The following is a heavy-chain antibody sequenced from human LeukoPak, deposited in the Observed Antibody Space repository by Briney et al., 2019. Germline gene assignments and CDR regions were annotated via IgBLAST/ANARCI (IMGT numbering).Heavy chain of an antibody. V-gene: IGHV3-23*01. Sequence: GGSLRLSCAASGFTFSSYAMSWVLQAPGKGLEWVSAISGSGGSTYYADSVKGRFTISRDNSKNTLYLQMNSLRAEHTAVYYCYLVTTFGVVTQSGYYFDYWGQGTLVTVSS. CDR1: GFTFSSYA. D-gene: IGHD3-3*01. CDR3: YLVTTFGVVTQSGYYFDY. CDR2: ISGSGGST. J-gene: IGHJ4*02.